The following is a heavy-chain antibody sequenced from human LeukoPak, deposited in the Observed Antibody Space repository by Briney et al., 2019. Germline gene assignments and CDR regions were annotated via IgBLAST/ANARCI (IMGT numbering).Heavy chain of an antibody. D-gene: IGHD3-16*01. CDR2: IYHSGST. J-gene: IGHJ4*02. CDR1: GYFISSGYL. Sequence: PSETLSLTCTVSGYFISSGYLWGWIRQPPGKGLEWIGSIYHSGSTYYNPSLKSRVTISVDTSKNQFSLKLSSVTAADTAVYYCARDVRIGDPLDYWGQGTLVIVSS. V-gene: IGHV4-38-2*02. CDR3: ARDVRIGDPLDY.